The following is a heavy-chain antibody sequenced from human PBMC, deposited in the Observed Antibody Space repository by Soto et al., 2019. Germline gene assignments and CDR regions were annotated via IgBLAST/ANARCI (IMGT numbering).Heavy chain of an antibody. CDR1: GGTFSSYA. Sequence: QVQLVQSGAEVKKPGSSVKVSCKASGGTFSSYAISWVRQAPGQGLEWMGGIIPIFGTANYAQKFQGRVTITADESTSTAYMELSSLRSEDTAVYYCARNWRIQLWWREPSSHYGMDVWGQGTTVTVSS. D-gene: IGHD5-18*01. CDR3: ARNWRIQLWWREPSSHYGMDV. J-gene: IGHJ6*02. CDR2: IIPIFGTA. V-gene: IGHV1-69*01.